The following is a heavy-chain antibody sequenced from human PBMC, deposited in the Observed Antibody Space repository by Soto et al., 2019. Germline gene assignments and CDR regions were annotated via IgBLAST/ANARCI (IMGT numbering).Heavy chain of an antibody. V-gene: IGHV3-7*03. CDR1: GFTFSSYW. Sequence: EVQLVESGGGLVQPGGSLRLSCAASGFTFSSYWMSWVRQAPGEGLEWVANIQQDGSEKYYEDSVQGRFTISRDNAKNSLSLQMNSLRAEDTAVYYCARDLGIGAAGRGYYYYYGMDVWGQGTTVTVSS. J-gene: IGHJ6*02. CDR3: ARDLGIGAAGRGYYYYYGMDV. CDR2: IQQDGSEK. D-gene: IGHD6-13*01.